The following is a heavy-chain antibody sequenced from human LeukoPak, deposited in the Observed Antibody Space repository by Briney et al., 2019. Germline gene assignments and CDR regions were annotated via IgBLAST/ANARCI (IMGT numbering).Heavy chain of an antibody. J-gene: IGHJ4*02. V-gene: IGHV4-59*08. CDR1: GFTVSSNY. CDR2: IYSNGMT. Sequence: PGGSLRLSCAASGFTVSSNYLSWIRQPPGKGLEWVGFIYSNGMTDYKPSLKSRVTMSVDTTENQFPLNLSSVTAADAAVYYCARHRGGRFSESYCDYWGRGALVTVSS. CDR3: ARHRGGRFSESYCDY. D-gene: IGHD3-10*01.